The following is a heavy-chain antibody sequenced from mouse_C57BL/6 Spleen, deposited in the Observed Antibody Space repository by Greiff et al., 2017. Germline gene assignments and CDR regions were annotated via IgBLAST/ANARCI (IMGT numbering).Heavy chain of an antibody. Sequence: QVQLQQPGAELVMPGASVKLSCKASGYTFPSYWMHWVKQRPGQGLEWIGEIDPSDSYTNSNQKFKGKSTLTVDKSSSTAYMQLSNLTSEDSAVYYCARVYYGYEAFAYWGQGTLVTVSA. CDR2: IDPSDSYT. V-gene: IGHV1-69*01. CDR3: ARVYYGYEAFAY. D-gene: IGHD2-2*01. CDR1: GYTFPSYW. J-gene: IGHJ3*01.